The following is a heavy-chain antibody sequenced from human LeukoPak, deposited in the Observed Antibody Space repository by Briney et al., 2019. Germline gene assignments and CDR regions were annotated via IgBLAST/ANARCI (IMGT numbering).Heavy chain of an antibody. CDR1: GFTFSDYY. Sequence: GGSLRLSCAASGFTFSDYYMSWIRQAPGKGREWVSFISSSGSTIYYADSMKGRFTISRDNAKNSVYLQMNSLRAEDTAVYYCARGLGYCSGGSCPRRAFDIWGQGTTVTVSS. D-gene: IGHD2-15*01. J-gene: IGHJ3*02. V-gene: IGHV3-11*01. CDR2: ISSSGSTI. CDR3: ARGLGYCSGGSCPRRAFDI.